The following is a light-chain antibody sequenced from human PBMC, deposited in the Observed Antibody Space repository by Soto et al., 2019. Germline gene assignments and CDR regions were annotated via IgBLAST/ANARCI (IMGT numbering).Light chain of an antibody. CDR1: QNVSSY. Sequence: DIVLTQSPATLSLSPGERATLSCRASQNVSSYLAWYQQKPGQAPRLLIYDASNRAIGIPARFSGSGSGTDFTLTIISLQPEDFAVYFCQQRSNWPRLTFGGGTKVEI. J-gene: IGKJ4*01. V-gene: IGKV3-11*01. CDR3: QQRSNWPRLT. CDR2: DAS.